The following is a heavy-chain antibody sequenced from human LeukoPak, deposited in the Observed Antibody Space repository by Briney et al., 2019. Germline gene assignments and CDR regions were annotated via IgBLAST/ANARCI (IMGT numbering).Heavy chain of an antibody. Sequence: SQTLSLTCTVSGGSLNNGISNWSWIRQPAGKGLEWIGLLYSSENINYNPSLKSRVTISLDTSKNQFSLRLSSVTAADTAVYYCARTYSSGWYRYFDYWGQGILVTVSS. V-gene: IGHV4-61*02. J-gene: IGHJ4*02. CDR3: ARTYSSGWYRYFDY. CDR1: GGSLNNGISN. D-gene: IGHD6-19*01. CDR2: LYSSENI.